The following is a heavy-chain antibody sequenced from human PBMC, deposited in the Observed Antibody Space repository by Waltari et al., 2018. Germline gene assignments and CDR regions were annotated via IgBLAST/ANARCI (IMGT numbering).Heavy chain of an antibody. J-gene: IGHJ3*02. V-gene: IGHV3-21*01. Sequence: EVQLVESGGGLVKPGGSLRLSCAASGFTFSSYSMNWVRQAPGKGLELVSSISSSSSYIYYADSVKGRFTISRDNAKNSLYLQMNSLRAEDTAVYYCARRKLEWRSFDIWGQGTMVTVSS. CDR2: ISSSSSYI. CDR1: GFTFSSYS. D-gene: IGHD3-3*01. CDR3: ARRKLEWRSFDI.